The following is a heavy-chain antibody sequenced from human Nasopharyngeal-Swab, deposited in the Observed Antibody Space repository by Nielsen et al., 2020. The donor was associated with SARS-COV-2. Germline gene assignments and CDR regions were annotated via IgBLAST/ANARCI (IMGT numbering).Heavy chain of an antibody. J-gene: IGHJ4*02. Sequence: PGKGLEWIGNIYYSGSTNYNPSLKSRLTISVDTSNNQFSLKLSSVTAADTAVYYCARAPSTLYNWTNFDYWGQGALVTVSS. V-gene: IGHV4-59*13. D-gene: IGHD1-20*01. CDR3: ARAPSTLYNWTNFDY. CDR2: IYYSGST.